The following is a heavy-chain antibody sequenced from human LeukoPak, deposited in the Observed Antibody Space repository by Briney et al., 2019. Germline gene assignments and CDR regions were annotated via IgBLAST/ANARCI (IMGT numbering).Heavy chain of an antibody. CDR2: ISAYNGNT. D-gene: IGHD2-8*01. Sequence: ASVKVSCKASGYTFTSYGISLVRQAPGQGLEWMGCISAYNGNTNYAQKLQGRVTMTTDTSTSTAYMELRSLRSDDTAVYYCARAALNRYAEGLYGYWGQGTLVTVSS. J-gene: IGHJ4*02. V-gene: IGHV1-18*01. CDR3: ARAALNRYAEGLYGY. CDR1: GYTFTSYG.